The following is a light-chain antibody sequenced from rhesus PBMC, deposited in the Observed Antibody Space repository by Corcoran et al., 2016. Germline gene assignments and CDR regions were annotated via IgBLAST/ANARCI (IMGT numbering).Light chain of an antibody. CDR2: SDS. CDR1: KLGENT. CDR3: QLWDIGSDQCDV. V-gene: IGLV3-44*01. Sequence: SYDLTQPPSVSVSPGQTARNTWGGDKLGENTVHWYQQKPPQAPVLVIHSDSGRPSGIPERFSGSKSGDTATLTISGVEAGDEAYYYCQLWDIGSDQCDVFGSGTKLTVL. J-gene: IGLJ6*01.